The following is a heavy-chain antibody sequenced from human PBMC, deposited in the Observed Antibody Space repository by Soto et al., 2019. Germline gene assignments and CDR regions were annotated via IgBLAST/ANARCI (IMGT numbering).Heavy chain of an antibody. CDR3: ARHLTYSSRWSDY. V-gene: IGHV5-51*01. CDR1: GYSFTSYW. Sequence: GASLKISCQGSGYSFTSYWIGWVRQMPGKGLEWMGIIYPGDSAARYSPSFQGQVTISADKSISTAYLQWSSLMASDIAMYSCARHLTYSSRWSDYWGQGTLVTVSS. CDR2: IYPGDSAA. J-gene: IGHJ4*02. D-gene: IGHD6-19*01.